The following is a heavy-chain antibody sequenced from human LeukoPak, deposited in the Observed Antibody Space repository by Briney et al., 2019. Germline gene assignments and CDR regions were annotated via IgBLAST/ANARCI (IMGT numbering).Heavy chain of an antibody. CDR2: IIPIFGTA. D-gene: IGHD6-19*01. J-gene: IGHJ4*02. CDR1: GGTFSSYA. Sequence: ASVKVSCKASGGTFSSYAISWVRQAPGQGLEWMGGIIPIFGTANYAQKFQGRVTITTDESTSTAYMELSSLRPEDTAVYYCASSGEAYFDYWGQGTLVTVSS. CDR3: ASSGEAYFDY. V-gene: IGHV1-69*05.